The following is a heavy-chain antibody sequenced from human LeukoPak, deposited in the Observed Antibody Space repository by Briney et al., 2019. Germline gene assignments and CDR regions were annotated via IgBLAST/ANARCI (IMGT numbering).Heavy chain of an antibody. V-gene: IGHV1-18*04. CDR3: AREGQSRKFDS. CDR1: GYNFTTYF. Sequence: ASVKVSCKTSGYNFTTYFITWVRQAPGQGLEWMGWISPYNGHTKYTHSLQGRVTMTTDTSTSTASLELRSLMSDDTAVYYCAREGQSRKFDSWGQGTLVTVSS. CDR2: ISPYNGHT. J-gene: IGHJ5*01. D-gene: IGHD4-11*01.